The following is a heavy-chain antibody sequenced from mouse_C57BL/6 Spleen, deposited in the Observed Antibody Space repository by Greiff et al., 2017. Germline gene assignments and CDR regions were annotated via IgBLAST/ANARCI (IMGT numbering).Heavy chain of an antibody. Sequence: EVMLVESGAGLVKPGGSLKLSCAASGFTFSSYAMSWVRQTPEKRLEWVAYISIGGDYIYYADTVKGSFTISRDNARYTLYLQMSSLKSEDTAMYYCTRDSYDYVDYWGQGTSLTVSS. D-gene: IGHD2-3*01. CDR2: ISIGGDYI. V-gene: IGHV5-9-1*02. CDR1: GFTFSSYA. CDR3: TRDSYDYVDY. J-gene: IGHJ2*02.